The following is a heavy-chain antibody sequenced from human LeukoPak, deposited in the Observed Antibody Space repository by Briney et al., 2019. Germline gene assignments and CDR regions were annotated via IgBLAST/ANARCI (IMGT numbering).Heavy chain of an antibody. V-gene: IGHV1-3*04. Sequence: AASVKVSCKASGCTFTSYTMHWVRQAPGQRLEWMGWINTGNGNTKYSQEFQGRVTMTRDTSISTAYMELSRLRSDDTAVYYCTRVRYRLAETYIDYWGQGTLVTVSS. D-gene: IGHD3-16*01. CDR3: TRVRYRLAETYIDY. J-gene: IGHJ4*02. CDR2: INTGNGNT. CDR1: GCTFTSYT.